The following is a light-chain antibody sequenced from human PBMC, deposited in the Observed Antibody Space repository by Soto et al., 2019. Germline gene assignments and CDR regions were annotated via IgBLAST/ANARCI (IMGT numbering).Light chain of an antibody. V-gene: IGKV1-33*01. CDR1: QDVSNY. CDR2: AAS. Sequence: DIKMPQSQSSLSASVGDRVPITCQASQDVSNYLSWYQQKPGKAPKLLIYAASNLETGVPLRFSGSGSGTHFTFTISSLQPEDIATYYCQQYDNLPFTFGGGSNVEIK. J-gene: IGKJ4*01. CDR3: QQYDNLPFT.